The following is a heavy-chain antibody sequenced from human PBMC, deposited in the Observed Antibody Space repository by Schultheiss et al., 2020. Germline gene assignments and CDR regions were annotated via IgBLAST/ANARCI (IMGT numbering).Heavy chain of an antibody. CDR1: GGSISSYY. CDR2: IYYSGST. V-gene: IGHV4-59*12. D-gene: IGHD6-13*01. Sequence: SETLSLTCTVSGGSISSYYWSWIRQPPGKGLEWIGYIYYSGSTYYNPSLKSRVTISVDTSKNQFSLKLSSVTAEDTAVYYCARDLSSSWYYYYGMDVWGQRPAVTVSS. J-gene: IGHJ6*02. CDR3: ARDLSSSWYYYYGMDV.